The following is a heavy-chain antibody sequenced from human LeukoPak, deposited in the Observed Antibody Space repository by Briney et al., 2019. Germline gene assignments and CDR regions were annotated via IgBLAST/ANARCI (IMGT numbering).Heavy chain of an antibody. V-gene: IGHV3-23*01. Sequence: GGSLRLSCAASGFTFSSYGMSWVRQAPGKGLEWVSAITGNGPNTFYADSVKGRFTISRDNSKNTMYLQMNSLRAEDTALYYCARDRSGSYPNWFDPWGQGTLVTVSS. J-gene: IGHJ5*02. CDR3: ARDRSGSYPNWFDP. CDR2: ITGNGPNT. D-gene: IGHD3-10*01. CDR1: GFTFSSYG.